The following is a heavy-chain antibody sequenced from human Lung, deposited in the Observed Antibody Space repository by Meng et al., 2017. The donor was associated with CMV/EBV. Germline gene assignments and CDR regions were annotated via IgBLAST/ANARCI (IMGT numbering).Heavy chain of an antibody. CDR2: IIPIFGTA. CDR3: ARADIVEVPAASGGAYYYYGMDD. CDR1: GGTFSSYA. V-gene: IGHV1-69*05. D-gene: IGHD2-2*01. J-gene: IGHJ6*02. Sequence: SLKISXKASGGTFSSYAISWVRQAPGQGLEWMGGIIPIFGTANYAQKFQGRVTITTDESTSTAYRELSSLRSEDTAVYYCARADIVEVPAASGGAYYYYGMDDWGQGXTVTVSS.